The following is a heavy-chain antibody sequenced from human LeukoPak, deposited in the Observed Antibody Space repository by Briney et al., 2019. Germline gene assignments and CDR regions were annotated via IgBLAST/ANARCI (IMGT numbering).Heavy chain of an antibody. D-gene: IGHD2/OR15-2a*01. CDR1: GGSISSSSYY. CDR2: IYYSGST. J-gene: IGHJ4*02. V-gene: IGHV4-39*07. Sequence: PSETLSLTCTVSGGSISSSSYYWGWIRQPPGKGLEWIGSIYYSGSTYYNPSLKSRVTISVDTSKNQFSLKLSSVTAADTAVYYCARVGPFHARKYTGAYYFDYWGQGTLVTVSS. CDR3: ARVGPFHARKYTGAYYFDY.